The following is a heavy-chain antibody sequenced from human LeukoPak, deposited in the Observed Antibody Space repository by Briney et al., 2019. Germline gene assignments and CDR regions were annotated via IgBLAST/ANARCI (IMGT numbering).Heavy chain of an antibody. CDR2: ISYDGSNK. Sequence: GGSLRLSCAASGFTFSSYAMHWVRQAPGKGLEWVAVISYDGSNKYYADSVKGRFTISRDNSKNTLYLQMNSLRAEDTAVYYCASLSSSWYNYFDYWGQGTLVTVSS. J-gene: IGHJ4*02. CDR3: ASLSSSWYNYFDY. V-gene: IGHV3-30-3*01. D-gene: IGHD6-13*01. CDR1: GFTFSSYA.